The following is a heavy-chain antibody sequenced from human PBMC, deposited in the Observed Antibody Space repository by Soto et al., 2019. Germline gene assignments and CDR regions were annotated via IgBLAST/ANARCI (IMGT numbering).Heavy chain of an antibody. D-gene: IGHD3-22*01. Sequence: GGSLRLSCAASGFTFSSYWMHWVRQAPGKGLVWVSRINSDGSSTSYADSVKGRFTISRDNAKNTLYLQMNSLRAEDTAVYYCARARKGYDSSGFGAFDIWGQGTMVTVSS. CDR2: INSDGSST. CDR3: ARARKGYDSSGFGAFDI. CDR1: GFTFSSYW. V-gene: IGHV3-74*01. J-gene: IGHJ3*02.